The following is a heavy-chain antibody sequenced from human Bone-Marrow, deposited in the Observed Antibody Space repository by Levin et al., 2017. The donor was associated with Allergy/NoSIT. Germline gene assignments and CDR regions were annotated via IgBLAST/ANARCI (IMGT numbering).Heavy chain of an antibody. CDR2: INTSGGT. D-gene: IGHD3-16*01. CDR1: GDSISNYH. Sequence: NTSETLSLTCTISGDSISNYHYTWIRQPAGKGLEWIGRINTSGGTDYNPSLKSRVTMSVDTSKNQFSLKLSSVTAADTAVYYCARNQLGAFDIWGQGTMVTVSS. V-gene: IGHV4-4*07. J-gene: IGHJ3*02. CDR3: ARNQLGAFDI.